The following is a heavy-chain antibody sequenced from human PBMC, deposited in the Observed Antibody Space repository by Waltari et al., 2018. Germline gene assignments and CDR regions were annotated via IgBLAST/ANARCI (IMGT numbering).Heavy chain of an antibody. CDR3: ARGKVDY. CDR1: GYIFTGYY. Sequence: QVQLVQSGSEVKKPGASVKVSCKASGYIFTGYYIHWVRQAPGQGLEWMGRINPNSGGTNYAQKCQGRVTMTRDTSVSIAYMELNSLTSDDTAVYYCARGKVDYWGQGTLVTVSS. CDR2: INPNSGGT. J-gene: IGHJ4*02. V-gene: IGHV1-2*06.